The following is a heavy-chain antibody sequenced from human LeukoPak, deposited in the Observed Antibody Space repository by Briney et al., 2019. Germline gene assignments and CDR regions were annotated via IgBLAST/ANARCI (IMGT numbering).Heavy chain of an antibody. CDR1: GDSVSSNSAA. CDR2: TYYRSKWYN. J-gene: IGHJ5*02. V-gene: IGHV6-1*01. CDR3: ARVGVWFGEFCWFDP. D-gene: IGHD3-10*01. Sequence: SQTLSLTCAISGDSVSSNSAAWNWIRQSPSRGLKWLGRTYYRSKWYNDYAVSVKSRITINPDTSKNQFSLQLNSVTPEDTAVYYCARVGVWFGEFCWFDPWGQGTLVTVSS.